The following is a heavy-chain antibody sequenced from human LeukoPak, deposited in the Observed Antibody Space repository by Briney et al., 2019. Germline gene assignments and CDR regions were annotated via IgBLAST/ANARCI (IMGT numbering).Heavy chain of an antibody. Sequence: GASLRLSCAASGFTFSTYAMSWVRQAPGKGLEWVSAISGSGDTTHYADSVKGRFTISRDNSKNTLYLQMNSLRAEDTAIYYCVREVPRFDYWGQGTLVTVSS. CDR3: VREVPRFDY. V-gene: IGHV3-23*01. D-gene: IGHD1-26*01. CDR1: GFTFSTYA. CDR2: ISGSGDTT. J-gene: IGHJ4*02.